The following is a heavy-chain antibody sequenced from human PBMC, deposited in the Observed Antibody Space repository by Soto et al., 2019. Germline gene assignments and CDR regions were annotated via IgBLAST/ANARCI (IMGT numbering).Heavy chain of an antibody. CDR2: IIPIFGTA. D-gene: IGHD6-19*01. CDR3: ARALDSSGWPTSEGMDV. CDR1: GGTFSSYA. V-gene: IGHV1-69*01. Sequence: QVQLVQSGAEVKKPGSSVKVSCKASGGTFSSYAISWVRQAPGQGLEWMGGIIPIFGTANYAQKFQGRVTITADESTSTAYMERRSLGSEDTAVYYCARALDSSGWPTSEGMDVWGQGTTVTVSS. J-gene: IGHJ6*02.